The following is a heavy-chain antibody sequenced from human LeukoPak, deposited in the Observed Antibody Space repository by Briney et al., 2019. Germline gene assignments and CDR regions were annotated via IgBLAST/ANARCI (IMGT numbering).Heavy chain of an antibody. CDR2: INPSGGST. D-gene: IGHD2-15*01. CDR3: ARDRVVGLAPFDP. J-gene: IGHJ5*02. Sequence: ASVKVSCKASGYTFTSYYMHWVRQAPGQGLEWMGIINPSGGSTSYAQKFQGRVTITRDTSANTAYMELSSLRSEDTAVYYCARDRVVGLAPFDPWGQGTLVTVSS. V-gene: IGHV1-46*01. CDR1: GYTFTSYY.